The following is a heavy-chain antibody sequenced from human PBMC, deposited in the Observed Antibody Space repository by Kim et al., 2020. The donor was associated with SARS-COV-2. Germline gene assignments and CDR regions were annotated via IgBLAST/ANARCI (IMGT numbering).Heavy chain of an antibody. CDR2: IYYSGST. CDR1: GGSISSSSYY. J-gene: IGHJ5*02. D-gene: IGHD3-10*01. V-gene: IGHV4-39*01. Sequence: SETLSLTCTVSGGSISSSSYYWGWIRQPPGKGLEWIGSIYYSGSTYYNPSLKSRVTISVDTSKNQFSLKLSSVTAADTAVYFCGVRGVITRNWFGPWGQGTLVTVSS. CDR3: GVRGVITRNWFGP.